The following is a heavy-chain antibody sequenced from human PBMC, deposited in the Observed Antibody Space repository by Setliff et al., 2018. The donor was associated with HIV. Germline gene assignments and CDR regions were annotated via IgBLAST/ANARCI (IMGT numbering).Heavy chain of an antibody. V-gene: IGHV1-46*01. CDR1: GYTFTSDY. Sequence: ASVKVSCKASGYTFTSDYIHWVRQAPGQGLEWMGIINPAGNPTSYAQKFQGRLTMTRDTSTNTVYMELSSLRSEDTAVYYCARGYSSGNYYYYYMDVWGKGTTVTVSS. J-gene: IGHJ6*03. CDR2: INPAGNPT. CDR3: ARGYSSGNYYYYYMDV. D-gene: IGHD6-19*01.